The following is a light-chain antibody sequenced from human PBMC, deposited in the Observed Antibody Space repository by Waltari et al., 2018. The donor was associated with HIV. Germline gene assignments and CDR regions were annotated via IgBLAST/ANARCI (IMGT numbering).Light chain of an antibody. CDR2: YDD. CDR1: SSNIGNNA. V-gene: IGLV1-36*01. CDR3: ASWDDSLNGVV. J-gene: IGLJ2*01. Sequence: QSVLTQPPSVSAAPRQRVTISCSGSSSNIGNNAFKWYQQLPGKAPKLLMYYDDLLPSGVSDRFSGSKSGTSASLAISELQSEDEADYYCASWDDSLNGVVFGGGTKLTVL.